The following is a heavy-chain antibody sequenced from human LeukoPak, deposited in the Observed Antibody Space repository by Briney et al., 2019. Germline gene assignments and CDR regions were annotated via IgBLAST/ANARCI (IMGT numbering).Heavy chain of an antibody. CDR2: SSGGESA. J-gene: IGHJ4*02. D-gene: IGHD3-10*01. CDR3: ARVERSSRVHYFDY. Sequence: GGSLRLSCAASGFTVSSNYMSWVRQAPGEGLEWVAHISSGGESAFYVDSVKGRFTISRDNSRYTLSLEMDSLRAEDTATYFCARVERSSRVHYFDYWGQGTLVTVSS. V-gene: IGHV3-53*01. CDR1: GFTVSSNY.